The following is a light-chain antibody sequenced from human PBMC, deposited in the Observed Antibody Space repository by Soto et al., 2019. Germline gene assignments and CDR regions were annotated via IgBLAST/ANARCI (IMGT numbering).Light chain of an antibody. Sequence: DIQMTQSPSTLSASVGGTVTITCRASRSISSWLAWYQQKPGIAPKLLIYKASTLQSGVPSRFRGSGYGTDFTLTISRLQPDDSATYDCQQYDVYSTFGQGTKVEIK. CDR3: QQYDVYST. CDR1: RSISSW. J-gene: IGKJ1*01. CDR2: KAS. V-gene: IGKV1-5*03.